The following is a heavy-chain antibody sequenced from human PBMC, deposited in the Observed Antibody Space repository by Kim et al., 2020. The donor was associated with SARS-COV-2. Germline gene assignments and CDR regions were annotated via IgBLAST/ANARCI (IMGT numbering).Heavy chain of an antibody. Sequence: GGSLRLSCAASGFTFSSYGMHWVRQAPGKGLEWVAVISYDGSNKYYADSVKGRFTISRDNSKNTLYLQMNSLRAEDTAVYYCAKDLSGNSLLPFDYWGQGTLVTVSS. D-gene: IGHD2-21*02. V-gene: IGHV3-30*18. CDR1: GFTFSSYG. J-gene: IGHJ4*02. CDR3: AKDLSGNSLLPFDY. CDR2: ISYDGSNK.